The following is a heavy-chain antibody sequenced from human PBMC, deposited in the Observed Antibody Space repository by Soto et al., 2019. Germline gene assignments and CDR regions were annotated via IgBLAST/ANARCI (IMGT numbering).Heavy chain of an antibody. V-gene: IGHV4-4*02. CDR3: ARDGLTTVSGFDP. CDR1: GGSISSSNW. Sequence: QVQLQESGPGLVKPSGTLSLTCAVSGGSISSSNWWSWVRQPPGKGLEWIGEIYHSGSTNYNPSLTSRITTTVDKSKNQFSLKLSSVTAADTAVYYCARDGLTTVSGFDPWGQGTLVTVSS. J-gene: IGHJ5*02. CDR2: IYHSGST. D-gene: IGHD4-4*01.